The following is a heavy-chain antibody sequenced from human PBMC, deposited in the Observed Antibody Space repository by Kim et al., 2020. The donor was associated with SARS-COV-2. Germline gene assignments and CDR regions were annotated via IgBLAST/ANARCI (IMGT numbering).Heavy chain of an antibody. CDR3: ARDRGIAAAGTNY. Sequence: YSRRFQGRVTITREPSASPAYMELSSLRSEDTAVYYCARDRGIAAAGTNYWGQGTLVTVSS. V-gene: IGHV1-3*01. D-gene: IGHD6-13*01. J-gene: IGHJ4*02.